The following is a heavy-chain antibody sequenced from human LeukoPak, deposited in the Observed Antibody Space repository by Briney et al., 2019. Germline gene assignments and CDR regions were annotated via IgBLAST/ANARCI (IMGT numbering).Heavy chain of an antibody. J-gene: IGHJ3*02. CDR3: ARDLPHYYDSSGDLEGAAFDI. D-gene: IGHD3-22*01. CDR2: IYSGVRT. V-gene: IGHV3-53*04. CDR1: VFTVSSNY. Sequence: GGSLRLSCAASVFTVSSNYMSLVRQDPGKGLEWASVIYSGVRTYYADSVKGRFTISRHNSKNTLYLQMRSLRAEDTAVYYCARDLPHYYDSSGDLEGAAFDIWGQGTMVTVSS.